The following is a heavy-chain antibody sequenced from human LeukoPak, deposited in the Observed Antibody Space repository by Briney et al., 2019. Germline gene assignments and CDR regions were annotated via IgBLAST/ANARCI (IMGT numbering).Heavy chain of an antibody. V-gene: IGHV3-23*01. CDR2: ISGSGGST. CDR1: GFTVSSNY. D-gene: IGHD6-13*01. CDR3: AREWSSSWYRDY. Sequence: GGSLRLSCAASGFTVSSNYMSWVRQAPGKGLEWVSAISGSGGSTYYADSVKGRFTISRDNSKNTLYLQMNSLRAEDTAVYYCAREWSSSWYRDYWGQGTLVTVSS. J-gene: IGHJ4*02.